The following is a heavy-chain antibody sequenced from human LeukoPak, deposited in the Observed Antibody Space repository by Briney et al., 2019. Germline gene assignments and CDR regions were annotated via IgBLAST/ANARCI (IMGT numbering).Heavy chain of an antibody. J-gene: IGHJ4*02. CDR2: IKQDGSEK. Sequence: GGSLRLSCAASGFTFSSYWMSWVRQAPGKGLEWVANIKQDGSEKYYVDSVKGRFTISRDNAKNSLYLQMNSLRAEDTAVYYCARSDYLVRGVTTSSFDYWGQGTLVTVSS. CDR3: ARSDYLVRGVTTSSFDY. D-gene: IGHD3-10*01. V-gene: IGHV3-7*01. CDR1: GFTFSSYW.